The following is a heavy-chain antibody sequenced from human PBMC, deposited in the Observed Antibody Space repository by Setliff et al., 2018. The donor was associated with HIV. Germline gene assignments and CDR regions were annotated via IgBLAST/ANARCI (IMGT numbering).Heavy chain of an antibody. V-gene: IGHV1-69*05. Sequence: SVKVSCKASGYTFTTYAISWVRQAPGQGLEWMGGIIPIFGTANYAQKFQGRVTITTDESTSTAYMELSSLRSEDTAVYYCARASSGGSYSGYFDYWGRGTLVTVSS. CDR1: GYTFTTYA. CDR2: IIPIFGTA. CDR3: ARASSGGSYSGYFDY. D-gene: IGHD1-26*01. J-gene: IGHJ4*01.